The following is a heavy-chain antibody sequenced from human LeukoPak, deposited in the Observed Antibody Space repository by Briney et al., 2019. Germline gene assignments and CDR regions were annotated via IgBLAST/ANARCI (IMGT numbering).Heavy chain of an antibody. V-gene: IGHV3-21*01. Sequence: PGGSLRLSCAASGFTFSRHSINWVRQAPGKGLEWVSSISSSSSYIYYADSVKGRFTISRDNAKNSLYLQMNSLRAEDTAVYYCARDLMGAYNWFDPWGQGTLVTVSS. CDR3: ARDLMGAYNWFDP. CDR1: GFTFSRHS. D-gene: IGHD1-26*01. J-gene: IGHJ5*02. CDR2: ISSSSSYI.